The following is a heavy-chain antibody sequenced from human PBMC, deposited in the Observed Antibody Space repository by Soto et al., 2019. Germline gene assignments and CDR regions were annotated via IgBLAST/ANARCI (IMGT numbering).Heavy chain of an antibody. CDR2: IYPGDSDT. V-gene: IGHV5-51*03. Sequence: EVQLVQSGAEVKKPGESLKISCKGSGYSFTSYWIGWVRQMPGKGLEWMGIIYPGDSDTRYSPSFQGQVTISADKSISTAYLQWSSLKASDTAMYYCASSRGESGYEWYYFDYWGQGTLVTVSS. J-gene: IGHJ4*02. D-gene: IGHD5-12*01. CDR3: ASSRGESGYEWYYFDY. CDR1: GYSFTSYW.